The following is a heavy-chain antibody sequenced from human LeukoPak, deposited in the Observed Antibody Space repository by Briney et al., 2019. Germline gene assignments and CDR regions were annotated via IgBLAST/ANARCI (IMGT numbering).Heavy chain of an antibody. CDR1: GFTFSVSA. Sequence: GGSLKLSCAASGFTFSVSAIHWVRQAPGKGLEWVGRVRTRTNNFATAYAVSVKGRFTVSRDDSRNTAYLQMNSLKTEDTAVYYCASVHYYGMEVWGQGTTVTVSS. CDR2: VRTRTNNFAT. CDR3: ASVHYYGMEV. D-gene: IGHD2-8*01. V-gene: IGHV3-73*01. J-gene: IGHJ6*02.